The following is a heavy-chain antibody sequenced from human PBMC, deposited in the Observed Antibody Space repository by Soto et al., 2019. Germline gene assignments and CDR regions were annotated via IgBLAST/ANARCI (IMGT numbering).Heavy chain of an antibody. CDR3: ARDTAKYGCNRGGHAFDI. D-gene: IGHD3-10*01. J-gene: IGHJ3*02. CDR1: GFTFSSYW. CDR2: IKQDGSEK. Sequence: GGSLRLSCAASGFTFSSYWMSWVRQAPGKGLEWVANIKQDGSEKYYVDSVKGRFTISRDNTKNSLYLQMNSLRAEDTAVYYCARDTAKYGCNRGGHAFDIWGQGTIVTVSS. V-gene: IGHV3-7*01.